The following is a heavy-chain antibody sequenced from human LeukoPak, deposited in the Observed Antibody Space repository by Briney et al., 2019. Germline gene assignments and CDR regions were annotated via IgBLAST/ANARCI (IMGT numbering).Heavy chain of an antibody. V-gene: IGHV4-4*07. CDR2: IYTSGST. CDR3: ARLTNDYVSFDY. D-gene: IGHD3-16*01. J-gene: IGHJ4*02. Sequence: SETLSLTCTVSGGSISSYYWSWIRQPAGKGLEWIGRIYTSGSTNYNPSLKSRVTISVDTSKNQFSLKLSSVTAADTAVYYCARLTNDYVSFDYWGQGTLVTVSS. CDR1: GGSISSYY.